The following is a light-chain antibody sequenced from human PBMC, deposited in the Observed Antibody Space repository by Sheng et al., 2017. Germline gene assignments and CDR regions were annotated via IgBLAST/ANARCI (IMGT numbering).Light chain of an antibody. V-gene: IGLV3-10*01. Sequence: SYDLTQPTAVSVSPGQTARITCSGDVFPKKFSLIGTSRSQARPLALIIYEDTLRPSGISERFSGSTSGTVATLYITGAQVEDEADYYCYSKDISGHLRVFGGGTEVDRP. J-gene: IGLJ3*02. CDR2: EDT. CDR1: VFPKKF. CDR3: YSKDISGHLRV.